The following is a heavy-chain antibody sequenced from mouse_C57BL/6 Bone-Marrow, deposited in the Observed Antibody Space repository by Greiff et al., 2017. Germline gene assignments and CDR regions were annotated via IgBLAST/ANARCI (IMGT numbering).Heavy chain of an antibody. CDR3: ARCDYDERRGFAY. V-gene: IGHV1-53*01. Sequence: QVQLQQPGTELVKPGASVKLSCKASGYTFTSYWMHWVKQRPGQGLEWIGNINPSNGGTNSNEKFKSKATLTVDKSSSTADMQRSSLTSEDSAVYYCARCDYDERRGFAYWGQGTLVTVSA. J-gene: IGHJ3*01. D-gene: IGHD2-4*01. CDR2: INPSNGGT. CDR1: GYTFTSYW.